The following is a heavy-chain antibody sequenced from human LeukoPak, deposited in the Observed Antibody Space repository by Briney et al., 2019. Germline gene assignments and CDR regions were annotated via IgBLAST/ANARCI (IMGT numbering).Heavy chain of an antibody. CDR2: INPSSGGT. D-gene: IGHD2-15*01. V-gene: IGHV1-2*02. CDR3: ALCSGGSCYSFDY. Sequence: ASVKVSCKASGYTFTGYYIHWVRQAPGQGLEWMGWINPSSGGTNYAQKFQGRVTMTRDTSISTAYMELSRLSSDDTAVYYCALCSGGSCYSFDYWGQGTLVTVSS. J-gene: IGHJ4*02. CDR1: GYTFTGYY.